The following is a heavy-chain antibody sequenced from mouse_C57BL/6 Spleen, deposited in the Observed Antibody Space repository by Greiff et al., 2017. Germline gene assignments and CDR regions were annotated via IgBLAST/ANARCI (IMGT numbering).Heavy chain of an antibody. CDR1: GFTFSDYY. V-gene: IGHV5-16*01. J-gene: IGHJ2*01. CDR2: INYDGSST. D-gene: IGHD2-3*01. Sequence: EVHLVESEGGLVQPGSSMKLSCTASGFTFSDYYMAWVRQVPEKGLEWVANINYDGSSTYYLDSLKSRFIISRDNAKNILYLQMSSLKSEDTATYYCARERGDGYYDYWGQGTTLTVSS. CDR3: ARERGDGYYDY.